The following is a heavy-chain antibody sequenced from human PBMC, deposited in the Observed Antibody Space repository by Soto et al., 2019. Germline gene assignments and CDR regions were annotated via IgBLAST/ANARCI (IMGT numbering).Heavy chain of an antibody. J-gene: IGHJ3*02. Sequence: QVQLQESGPGLVKPSETLSLTCAVSGGSISGYFWSWIRQPPGTGLEWIGYIYSSGSTTYNPSLKRRVTMSVDTSKSQFSLRLSSVTAADTAVYYCARRYCSGSNCYSAFDIWGQGTLVAVSS. CDR1: GGSISGYF. V-gene: IGHV4-59*08. CDR2: IYSSGST. CDR3: ARRYCSGSNCYSAFDI. D-gene: IGHD2-2*01.